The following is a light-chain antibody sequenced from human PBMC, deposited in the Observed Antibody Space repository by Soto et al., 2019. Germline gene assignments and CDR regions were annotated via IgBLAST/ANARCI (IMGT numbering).Light chain of an antibody. Sequence: DIVMTQSPDSLAVSLGERATINCKSSQSVLYSSNNKNYLAWYQQKPGQPPKLLIYWASTRESGVPDRFSGSGSGTDFTLTISSLQDEDVAVYYCQQYYSLVTFGQGTKLEIK. J-gene: IGKJ2*01. CDR3: QQYYSLVT. CDR1: QSVLYSSNNKNY. CDR2: WAS. V-gene: IGKV4-1*01.